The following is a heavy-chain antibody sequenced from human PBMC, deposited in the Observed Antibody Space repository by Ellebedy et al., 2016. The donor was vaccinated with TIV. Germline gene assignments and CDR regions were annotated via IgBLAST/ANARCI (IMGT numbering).Heavy chain of an antibody. J-gene: IGHJ4*02. D-gene: IGHD2-21*02. CDR1: GFTFSHYA. V-gene: IGHV3-64D*06. CDR3: VKDRGDIIRDFDY. CDR2: MDNNGGNT. Sequence: GESLKISCSASGFTFSHYAMHWVRQAPGKGLEYVSAMDNNGGNTYYADSVEGRFTISRDNSKNTLYLQMNSLRPEDTAMYYCVKDRGDIIRDFDYWGQGTLVTVSS.